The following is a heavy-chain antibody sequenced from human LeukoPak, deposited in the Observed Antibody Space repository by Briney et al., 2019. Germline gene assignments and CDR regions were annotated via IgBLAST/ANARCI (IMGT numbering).Heavy chain of an antibody. J-gene: IGHJ4*02. CDR1: GYTFTSYD. CDR3: ARDQGSLTRSWYTGY. CDR2: INPYSGDT. V-gene: IGHV1-2*06. Sequence: GASVKVSCKASGYTFTSYDINWVRQAPGQGLEWMGRINPYSGDTNFAQKFQGRVTMTRDTSITTAYMDLSSLTPDDTAVYFCARDQGSLTRSWYTGYWGQGTQVTVSS. D-gene: IGHD6-13*01.